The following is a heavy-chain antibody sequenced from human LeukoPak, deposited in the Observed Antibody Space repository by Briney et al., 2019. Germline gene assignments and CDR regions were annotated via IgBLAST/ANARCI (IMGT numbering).Heavy chain of an antibody. CDR2: IKQDGSEK. CDR3: AKVGTIRWYMDY. D-gene: IGHD6-13*01. Sequence: GGSLRLSCAASEFSVGSYYMTWVRQAPGRGLEWVANIKQDGSEKFYVDSVNGRFTISRDNAKNSLYLQMNSLRAEDTAVYYCAKVGTIRWYMDYWGQGILVTVSS. CDR1: EFSVGSYY. J-gene: IGHJ4*02. V-gene: IGHV3-7*01.